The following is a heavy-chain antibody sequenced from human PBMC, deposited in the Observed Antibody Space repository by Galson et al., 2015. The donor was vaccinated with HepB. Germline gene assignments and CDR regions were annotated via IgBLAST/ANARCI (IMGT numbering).Heavy chain of an antibody. Sequence: CAISGDSVSSNSAAWNWIRQSPSRGLEWLGGTYYRSKWYNDYAVSVKSRITINPDTSKNQFSLQLNSVTPEDTAVYYCARSPDSSERPYGTYLTDAFDIWGQGTMVTVSS. CDR3: ARSPDSSERPYGTYLTDAFDI. D-gene: IGHD6-25*01. V-gene: IGHV6-1*01. CDR2: TYYRSKWYN. CDR1: GDSVSSNSAA. J-gene: IGHJ3*02.